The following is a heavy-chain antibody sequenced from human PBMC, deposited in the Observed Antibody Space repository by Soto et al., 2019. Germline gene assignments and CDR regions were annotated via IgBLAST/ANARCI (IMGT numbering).Heavy chain of an antibody. CDR2: ISSSSSYI. Sequence: GGSLRLSCAASGFTFSSYSMNWVRQAPGKGLEWVSSISSSSSYIYYADSVKGRFTISRDNVEDTLFLQLNNVRGDDTAVYFCAKGPLDDCLGGSCHFDHWGQGVLVTVSS. D-gene: IGHD2-15*01. CDR3: AKGPLDDCLGGSCHFDH. CDR1: GFTFSSYS. V-gene: IGHV3-21*04. J-gene: IGHJ4*02.